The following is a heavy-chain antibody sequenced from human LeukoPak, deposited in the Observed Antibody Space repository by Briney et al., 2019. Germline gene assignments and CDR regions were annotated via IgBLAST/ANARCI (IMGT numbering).Heavy chain of an antibody. V-gene: IGHV1-2*02. CDR1: GYTFTGYY. D-gene: IGHD5-18*01. Sequence: ASVKVSCKASGYTFTGYYMHWVRQAPGQGLEWMGWINPNSGGTNYAQKFQGRVTMTRDTSISTAYMELSRLRSDDTAVYYCARALDSCGPRDFDYWGQGTLVTVSS. CDR2: INPNSGGT. J-gene: IGHJ4*02. CDR3: ARALDSCGPRDFDY.